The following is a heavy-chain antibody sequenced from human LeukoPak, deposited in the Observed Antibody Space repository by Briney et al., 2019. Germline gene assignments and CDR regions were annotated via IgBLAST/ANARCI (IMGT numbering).Heavy chain of an antibody. Sequence: GASVKVSCKASGYTFTSYDINWVRQATGQGLEWMGWMNPNSGNTGYAQKFQGRVTMTRNTSISTAYMELSSLRSEDTAVYYCARGKLERFYYYYYMDVWGKGTTVTISS. J-gene: IGHJ6*03. V-gene: IGHV1-8*01. CDR2: MNPNSGNT. CDR1: GYTFTSYD. CDR3: ARGKLERFYYYYYMDV. D-gene: IGHD1-1*01.